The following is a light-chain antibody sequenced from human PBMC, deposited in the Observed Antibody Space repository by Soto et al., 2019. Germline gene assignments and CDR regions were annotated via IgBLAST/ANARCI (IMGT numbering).Light chain of an antibody. V-gene: IGKV4-1*01. CDR3: QQYYSTHALT. J-gene: IGKJ4*01. CDR2: WAS. Sequence: DIVMTQSPDSLAVSLGERATINCKSGQSLLYDSNNKNYLAWYQQKPGQHPKLLIYWASTRESGVPERFSGSGSETDFTLTISSLQSEDGAVYYCQQYYSTHALTFGGGTKVEIK. CDR1: QSLLYDSNNKNY.